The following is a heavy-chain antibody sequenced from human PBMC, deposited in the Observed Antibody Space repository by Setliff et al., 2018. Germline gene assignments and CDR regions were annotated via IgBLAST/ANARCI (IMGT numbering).Heavy chain of an antibody. CDR3: ARSPPNRGVGQGHYMDV. CDR2: ISPYNGDT. Sequence: ASVKVSCKASGYIFTSYGFSWVRRAPGQGLEWIGWISPYNGDTKLAQKLQGRVTMTTDTSTSTGYMELRSLISDDTAVYYCARSPPNRGVGQGHYMDVWGKGTTVTVS. CDR1: GYIFTSYG. D-gene: IGHD3-10*01. V-gene: IGHV1-18*01. J-gene: IGHJ6*03.